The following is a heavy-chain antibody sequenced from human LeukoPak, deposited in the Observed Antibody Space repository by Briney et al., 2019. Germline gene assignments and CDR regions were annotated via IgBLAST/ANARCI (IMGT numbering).Heavy chain of an antibody. CDR2: IIASSGST. V-gene: IGHV3-23*01. CDR3: AKGANDYIEMGYFDY. D-gene: IGHD5-12*01. J-gene: IGHJ4*02. CDR1: GFSISSSA. Sequence: GGSLRLSCAASGFSISSSAMSWVRQAPGKGLEWVSLIIASSGSTFYADSVKGRFTISRDNSKNTLFLQMNSLRAEDTAVYYCAKGANDYIEMGYFDYWGQGTLVTVSS.